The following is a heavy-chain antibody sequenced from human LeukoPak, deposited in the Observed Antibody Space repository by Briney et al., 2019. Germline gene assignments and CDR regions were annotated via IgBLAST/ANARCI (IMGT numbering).Heavy chain of an antibody. CDR1: GGTFSSYA. CDR3: ARARYSSSWYVDGGGDRFDY. Sequence: LWASVKVSCKASGGTFSSYAISWVRQAPGQGLEWMGGIIPIFGTTNYAQKFQGRVTITADKSTSTAYMELSSLRSEDTAVYYCARARYSSSWYVDGGGDRFDYWGQGTLVTVSS. J-gene: IGHJ4*02. V-gene: IGHV1-69*06. CDR2: IIPIFGTT. D-gene: IGHD6-13*01.